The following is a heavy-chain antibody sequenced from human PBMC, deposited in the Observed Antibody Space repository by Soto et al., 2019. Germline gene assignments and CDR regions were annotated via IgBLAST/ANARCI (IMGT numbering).Heavy chain of an antibody. V-gene: IGHV2-26*01. D-gene: IGHD6-19*01. CDR1: GLSITDSEMG. Sequence: QVTLKESGPVLVKPTETLTLRCTVSGLSITDSEMGVSWIRQPPRQPLEWLAHIDSSGEKSYRTFLKSRLAISKDTSKSQIVLTMTNMDPADTATYYCVRRHLAVAVSPWFDPWGQGIPVTVSS. CDR3: VRRHLAVAVSPWFDP. CDR2: IDSSGEK. J-gene: IGHJ5*02.